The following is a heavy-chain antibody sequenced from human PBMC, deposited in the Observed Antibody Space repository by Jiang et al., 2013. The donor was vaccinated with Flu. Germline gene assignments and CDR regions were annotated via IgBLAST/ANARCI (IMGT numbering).Heavy chain of an antibody. CDR3: ARPKKSGSSYFQH. CDR2: INHSGST. D-gene: IGHD3-10*01. V-gene: IGHV4-34*01. J-gene: IGHJ1*01. Sequence: WIGEINHSGSTNYNPSLKSRVTISVDTSKNQFSLKLSSVTAADTAVYYCARPKKSGSSYFQHWGQGTLVTVSS.